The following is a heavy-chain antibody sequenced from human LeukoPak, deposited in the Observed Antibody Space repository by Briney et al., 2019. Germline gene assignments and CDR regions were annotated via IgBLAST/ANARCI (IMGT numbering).Heavy chain of an antibody. Sequence: PSETLSLTCAVYGGSFSGYYWSWLRQPPGKGLEWIGEINHSGSTNYNPSLKSRVTISVDTSKSQFSLKLSSVTAADTAVYYCARGLSSSHYDSSGYYCDYWGQGTLVTVSS. D-gene: IGHD3-22*01. CDR2: INHSGST. J-gene: IGHJ4*02. CDR3: ARGLSSSHYDSSGYYCDY. V-gene: IGHV4-34*01. CDR1: GGSFSGYY.